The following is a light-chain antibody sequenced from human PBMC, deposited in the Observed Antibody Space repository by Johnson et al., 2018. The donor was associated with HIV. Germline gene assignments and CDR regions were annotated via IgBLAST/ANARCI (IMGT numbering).Light chain of an antibody. CDR1: SSNIGNNY. J-gene: IGLJ1*01. CDR3: GAWDSSLSAYV. V-gene: IGLV1-51*01. Sequence: QSVLTQPPSMSVAPGQKVTISCSASSSNIGNNYVYWYQQLPGAAPKLLIYDNNKRPSGIPDRFSGSRSGTSATLDITGLQTGDEADYYCGAWDSSLSAYVFATETKVTVL. CDR2: DNN.